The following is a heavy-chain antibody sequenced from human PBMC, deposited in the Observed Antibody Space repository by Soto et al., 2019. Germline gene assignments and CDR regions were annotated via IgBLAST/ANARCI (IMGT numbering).Heavy chain of an antibody. CDR1: GGTFSSYG. Sequence: QVQLVQSGAEVKKPGSSVKVSCKASGGTFSSYGIDWVRQAPGQGLEWMGGIIPIFGRANYAQKIQGRVTITADESTSTAYMELRSLRSEDTAVYYCARGDYTFDYWGQGTLVTVSS. J-gene: IGHJ4*02. V-gene: IGHV1-69*01. CDR3: ARGDYTFDY. D-gene: IGHD4-17*01. CDR2: IIPIFGRA.